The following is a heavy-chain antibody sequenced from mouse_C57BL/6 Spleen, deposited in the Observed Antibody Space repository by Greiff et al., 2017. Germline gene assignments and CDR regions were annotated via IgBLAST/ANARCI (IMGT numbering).Heavy chain of an antibody. J-gene: IGHJ4*01. CDR3: ARNWDGYAMDY. D-gene: IGHD4-1*01. V-gene: IGHV2-2*01. CDR2: IWSGGST. Sequence: VKLVESGPGLVQPSQSLSITCTVSGFSLTSYGVHWVRQSPGKGLEWLGVIWSGGSTDYNAAFISRLSISKDNSKSQVFVKMNSLEADDTAIYYCARNWDGYAMDYWGQGTSVTVSS. CDR1: GFSLTSYG.